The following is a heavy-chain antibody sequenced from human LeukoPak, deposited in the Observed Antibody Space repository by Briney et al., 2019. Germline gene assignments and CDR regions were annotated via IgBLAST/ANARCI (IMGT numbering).Heavy chain of an antibody. CDR3: AKGYYSNRGGYFDY. D-gene: IGHD4-11*01. Sequence: QPGGSLRLSCAASGFTVSSNYMSWVRQAPGKGLEWVSAISGSGGSTYYADSVKGRFTISRDNSKNTLYLQMNSLRAEDTAVYYCAKGYYSNRGGYFDYWGQGTLVTVSS. CDR2: ISGSGGST. V-gene: IGHV3-23*01. J-gene: IGHJ4*02. CDR1: GFTVSSNY.